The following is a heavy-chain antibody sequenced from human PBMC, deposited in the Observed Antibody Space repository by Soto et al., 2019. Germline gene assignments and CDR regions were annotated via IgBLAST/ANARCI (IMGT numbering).Heavy chain of an antibody. J-gene: IGHJ4*02. CDR2: IFYNGGT. CDR3: AGGYHGPRSFYFDT. Sequence: SETLSLTCTVSGGSVNSGGYYWSWIRQPPGKGLEWIGFIFYNGGTSYNPSLGSRVAISEDTSKTLFSLNLNFVTAADTAVYYCAGGYHGPRSFYFDTWGQGTLVTVSS. D-gene: IGHD3-10*01. CDR1: GGSVNSGGYY. V-gene: IGHV4-61*03.